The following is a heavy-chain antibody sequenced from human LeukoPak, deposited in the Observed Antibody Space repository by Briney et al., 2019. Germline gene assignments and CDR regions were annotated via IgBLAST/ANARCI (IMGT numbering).Heavy chain of an antibody. CDR1: GYTFTSYY. V-gene: IGHV1-46*01. CDR2: INPSGGST. Sequence: ASVKVSCKASGYTFTSYYMHWVRQAPGQGLEWMGIINPSGGSTSYAQKFQGRVTMTRDMSTSTVYMELSSLRSEDTAVYYCARSRTAHNWFDPWGQGTLVTVSS. CDR3: ARSRTAHNWFDP. J-gene: IGHJ5*02. D-gene: IGHD5-18*01.